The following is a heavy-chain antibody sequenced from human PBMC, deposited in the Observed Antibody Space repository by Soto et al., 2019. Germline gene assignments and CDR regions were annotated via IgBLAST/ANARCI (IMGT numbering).Heavy chain of an antibody. CDR2: ISGSGAGT. D-gene: IGHD3-3*01. V-gene: IGHV3-23*01. CDR3: AKGPTVFGAVISFDYYYGMYV. J-gene: IGHJ6*02. CDR1: GFTFSTSA. Sequence: GGSLRLSCTASGFTFSTSAMSWVRQAPGRGLEWVSGISGSGAGTYYADSVKGRFTISRDDSKNTLYLQMSGLRAEDAAVYYCAKGPTVFGAVISFDYYYGMYVWGQGTPVTVSS.